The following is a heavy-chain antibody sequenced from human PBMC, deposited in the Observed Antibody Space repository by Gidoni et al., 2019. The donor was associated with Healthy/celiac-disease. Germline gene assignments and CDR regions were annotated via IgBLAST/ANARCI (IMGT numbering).Heavy chain of an antibody. V-gene: IGHV3-30-3*01. D-gene: IGHD6-13*01. CDR3: ARAPAAAGPFDY. Sequence: QVQLVASGGGVVQPGRSLRLSCAASGFTFSSYAMHWFRQAPGKGLEWVAVISYDGSNKYYADSVKGRFTISRDNSKNTLYLQMNSLRAEDTAVYYCARAPAAAGPFDYWGQGTLVTVSS. CDR1: GFTFSSYA. CDR2: ISYDGSNK. J-gene: IGHJ4*02.